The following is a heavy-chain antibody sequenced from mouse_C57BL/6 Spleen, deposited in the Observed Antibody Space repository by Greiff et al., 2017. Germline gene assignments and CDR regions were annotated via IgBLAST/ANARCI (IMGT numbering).Heavy chain of an antibody. D-gene: IGHD3-3*01. CDR2: INPGSGGT. V-gene: IGHV1-54*01. CDR3: AREEGRLYYFDY. J-gene: IGHJ2*01. CDR1: GYAFTNYL. Sequence: QVQLQQPGAELVRPGTSVKVSCKASGYAFTNYLIEWVKQRPGQGLEWIGVINPGSGGTNYNEKFKGKATLTADKSSSTAYMQLSSLTSEDSAVYFCAREEGRLYYFDYWGQGTTLTVSS.